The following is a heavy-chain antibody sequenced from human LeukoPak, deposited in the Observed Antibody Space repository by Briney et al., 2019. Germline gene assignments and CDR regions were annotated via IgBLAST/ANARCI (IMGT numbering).Heavy chain of an antibody. J-gene: IGHJ4*02. V-gene: IGHV4-34*01. CDR3: ARGSKQWLPFYFDY. D-gene: IGHD6-19*01. Sequence: SETLSLTCAVYGGSFSGYYWSWIRQPPGKGQEWIGEINHSGSTNYNPSLKSRVTISVDTSKNQFSLKLSSVTAADTAVYYCARGSKQWLPFYFDYWGQGTLVTVSS. CDR1: GGSFSGYY. CDR2: INHSGST.